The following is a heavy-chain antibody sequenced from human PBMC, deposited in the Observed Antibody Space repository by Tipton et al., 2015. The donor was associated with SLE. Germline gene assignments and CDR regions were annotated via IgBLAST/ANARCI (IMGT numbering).Heavy chain of an antibody. D-gene: IGHD3-16*01. V-gene: IGHV1-18*01. CDR3: GRESPGGSYGYAPRCYCDL. Sequence: QSGPEVKKPGASVKVSCKASGYTFTSYGISWVRQAPGQGLEWMGWISAYNGNTNYAQKLKGRVTMTTDTSTSTAYMELRSLRSEDTADYYWGRESPGGSYGYAPRCYCDLWGRGTRGTVAS. J-gene: IGHJ2*01. CDR1: GYTFTSYG. CDR2: ISAYNGNT.